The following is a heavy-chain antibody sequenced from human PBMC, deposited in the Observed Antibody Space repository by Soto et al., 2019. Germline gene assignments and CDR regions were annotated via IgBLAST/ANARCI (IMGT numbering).Heavy chain of an antibody. Sequence: SETLSLTCAVYGGSFSGYYWSWIRQPPGKGLEWIGEINHSGSTNYNPSLKSRVTISVDTSKNQFSLKPSSVTAADTAVYYCARVQAGSYYYYYGMDVWGQGTTVTVSS. D-gene: IGHD3-10*01. CDR3: ARVQAGSYYYYYGMDV. CDR2: INHSGST. J-gene: IGHJ6*02. CDR1: GGSFSGYY. V-gene: IGHV4-34*01.